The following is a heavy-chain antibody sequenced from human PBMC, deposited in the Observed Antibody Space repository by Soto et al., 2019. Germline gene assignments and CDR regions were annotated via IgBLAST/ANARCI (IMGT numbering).Heavy chain of an antibody. CDR2: INPNSGGT. Sequence: GASVKVSCTASGYTFTGYYMHWVRQAPGQGLEWMGWINPNSGGTNYAQKFQGWVTMTRDTSISTAYMELSRLRSDDTAVYYCARDGHTAENYDFWSGYDYWGQGTLVTVSS. J-gene: IGHJ4*02. V-gene: IGHV1-2*04. CDR3: ARDGHTAENYDFWSGYDY. CDR1: GYTFTGYY. D-gene: IGHD3-3*01.